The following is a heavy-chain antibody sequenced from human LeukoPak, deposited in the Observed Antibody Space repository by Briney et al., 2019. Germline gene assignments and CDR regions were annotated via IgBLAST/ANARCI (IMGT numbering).Heavy chain of an antibody. CDR1: SGSISSSNYY. J-gene: IGHJ5*02. CDR3: ARHYGSGMDYFDP. V-gene: IGHV4-61*02. CDR2: IYTSGST. Sequence: SQTLSLTCTVSSGSISSSNYYWSWIRQPAGKGLEWIGRIYTSGSTNYNPSLNSRVTISVDTSKNQCSLKLTSVTAADTAVYYCARHYGSGMDYFDPWGQGTLVTVSS. D-gene: IGHD3-10*01.